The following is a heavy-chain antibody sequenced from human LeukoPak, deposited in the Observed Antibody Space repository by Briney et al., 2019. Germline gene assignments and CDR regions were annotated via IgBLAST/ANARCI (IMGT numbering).Heavy chain of an antibody. Sequence: GGSLRLSCAASGFTCSSYAMSWVRQAPGKGLEWVSAISGSGGSTYYADSVKGPFTISRDNSTNTLYLQMHSLRAEATAVYYCAKCAGSYYYDSSGYYGDYWGQGTLVTVSS. J-gene: IGHJ4*02. V-gene: IGHV3-23*01. D-gene: IGHD3-22*01. CDR2: ISGSGGST. CDR3: AKCAGSYYYDSSGYYGDY. CDR1: GFTCSSYA.